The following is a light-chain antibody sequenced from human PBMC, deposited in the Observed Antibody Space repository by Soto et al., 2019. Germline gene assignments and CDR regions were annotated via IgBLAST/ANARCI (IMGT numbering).Light chain of an antibody. Sequence: EIVMTQSPATLSVSPGERATLSCRASQSVSSNLAGYQQKPGQAPRLHIYGASTRATGIPARFSGSGSGTEFTLTISSLQSEDFAVYYCQQYNNWPLYTFGQGTKLEIK. CDR2: GAS. CDR1: QSVSSN. CDR3: QQYNNWPLYT. J-gene: IGKJ2*01. V-gene: IGKV3-15*01.